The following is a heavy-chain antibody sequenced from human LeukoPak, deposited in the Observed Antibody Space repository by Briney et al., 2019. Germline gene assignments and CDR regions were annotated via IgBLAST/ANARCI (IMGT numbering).Heavy chain of an antibody. D-gene: IGHD6-19*01. J-gene: IGHJ5*02. V-gene: IGHV4-39*01. CDR1: GGSISSSSYY. Sequence: KPSETLSLTCTVSGGSISSSSYYWGWIRQPPGKGLEWIGSIYYSGSTYYNPSLKSRVTISVDTSKNQFSLKLSSVTAADTAVYYCARTPGSWSGWYENWFDPWGQGTLVTVSS. CDR2: IYYSGST. CDR3: ARTPGSWSGWYENWFDP.